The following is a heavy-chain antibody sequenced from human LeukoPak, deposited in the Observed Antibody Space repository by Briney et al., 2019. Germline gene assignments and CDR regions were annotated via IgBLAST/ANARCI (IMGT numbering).Heavy chain of an antibody. V-gene: IGHV4-59*08. J-gene: IGHJ6*02. CDR2: IYYSGST. D-gene: IGHD3-3*01. Sequence: SETLSLTCTVFGGSISSYYWSWIRQPPGKGLEWIGYIYYSGSTNYNPSLKSRVTISVDTSKNQFSLKLSSVTAADTAVYYCARLSGITIFGVAPYYYGMDVWGQGTTVTVSS. CDR1: GGSISSYY. CDR3: ARLSGITIFGVAPYYYGMDV.